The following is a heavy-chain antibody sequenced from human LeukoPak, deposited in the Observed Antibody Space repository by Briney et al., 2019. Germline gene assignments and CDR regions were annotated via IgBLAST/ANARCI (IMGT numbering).Heavy chain of an antibody. CDR3: ARAGRSECSSTSCYALDF. Sequence: SETLSLTCSVYGGSFSGYYWSWMRQPPGKGLEWIGEINHSGSTNYNPPLKSRVTITVDTSEAQFSVKLSSVTAADTARYYCARAGRSECSSTSCYALDFWGQGTRVTVSS. J-gene: IGHJ4*02. V-gene: IGHV4-34*01. D-gene: IGHD2-2*01. CDR1: GGSFSGYY. CDR2: INHSGST.